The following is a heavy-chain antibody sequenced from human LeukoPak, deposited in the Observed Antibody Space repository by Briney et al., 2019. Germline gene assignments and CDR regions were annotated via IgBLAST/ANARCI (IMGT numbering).Heavy chain of an antibody. CDR3: ATSRGAS. CDR2: ISSDGAT. D-gene: IGHD3-16*01. V-gene: IGHV3-53*01. J-gene: IGHJ5*02. CDR1: GFIVSSDF. Sequence: PGGSLRLSCAASGFIVSSDFMSWVRQAPGKGLEWVSLISSDGATYYADSVKGRFTISRDSFKNTLSLQMNSLRAEDTAVYYCATSRGASWGPGTLVTVSS.